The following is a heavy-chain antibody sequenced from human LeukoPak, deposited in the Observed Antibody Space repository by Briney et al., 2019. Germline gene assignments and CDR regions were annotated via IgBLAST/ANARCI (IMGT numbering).Heavy chain of an antibody. CDR2: IYYSGST. CDR1: GGSISRYY. Sequence: TETLSLTCTVSGGSISRYYWSWNRQPPGKGLEWIGYIYYSGSTNYNPSLKSRVTISVDTSKNQFSLKLSSVTAADTAVYYCARGGPFMMGDVWGQGTLVTVSS. D-gene: IGHD3-16*01. V-gene: IGHV4-59*01. J-gene: IGHJ4*02. CDR3: ARGGPFMMGDV.